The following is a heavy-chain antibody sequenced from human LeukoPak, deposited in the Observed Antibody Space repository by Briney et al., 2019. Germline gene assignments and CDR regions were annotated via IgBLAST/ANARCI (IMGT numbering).Heavy chain of an antibody. V-gene: IGHV3-23*01. D-gene: IGHD5-12*01. CDR3: AKDRIIGGYDPYYFDY. CDR2: ISGSGGST. J-gene: IGHJ4*02. Sequence: GGSLRLSCAASGFTFSSYAMSWVRQAPGKGLEWVSAISGSGGSTYYADSVKGRFTISGDNSKNTLYLQMNSLRAEDTAVYYCAKDRIIGGYDPYYFDYWGQGTLVTVSS. CDR1: GFTFSSYA.